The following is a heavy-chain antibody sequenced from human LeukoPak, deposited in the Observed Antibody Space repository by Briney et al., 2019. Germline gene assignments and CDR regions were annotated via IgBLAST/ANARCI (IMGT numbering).Heavy chain of an antibody. V-gene: IGHV3-74*01. Sequence: GGSLRLSCAASGFTFSSYWMHWVRQAPGKGLVWVSRINSDGSSTSYADSVKGRFTFSRDNAKNTLYLQMNSLRAEDTAVYYCARKKATDYYYYYYGMDVWGQGTTVTVSS. CDR2: INSDGSST. CDR3: ARKKATDYYYYYYGMDV. J-gene: IGHJ6*02. CDR1: GFTFSSYW. D-gene: IGHD5-24*01.